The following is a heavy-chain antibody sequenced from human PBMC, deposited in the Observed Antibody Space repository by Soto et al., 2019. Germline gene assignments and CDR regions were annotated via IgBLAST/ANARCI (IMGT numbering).Heavy chain of an antibody. CDR1: SGSISSSNW. V-gene: IGHV4-4*02. CDR2: IYHSGST. J-gene: IGHJ5*02. CDR3: ARTVVPAAMRTYWFEP. D-gene: IGHD2-2*01. Sequence: QVQLQESGPGLVKPSGTLSLTCAVSSGSISSSNWCSWVLQPPGKGLEWIVEIYHSGSTNYNPSLKSRVTISVDKSTNQFSLKLSSVTAADTAVYSCARTVVPAAMRTYWFEPWGQGTLVTVSS.